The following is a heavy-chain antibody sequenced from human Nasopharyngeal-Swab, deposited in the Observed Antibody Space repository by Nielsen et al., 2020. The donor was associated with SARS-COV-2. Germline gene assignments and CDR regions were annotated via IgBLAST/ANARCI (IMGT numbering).Heavy chain of an antibody. CDR1: GYTFTSYG. CDR3: ARVTPTLYDSSGYLFDY. Sequence: ASVKVSCKASGYTFTSYGISWVRQAPGQGLEWMGWISAYNGNTNYAQKLQGRVTTTTDTSTSTAYMELRSLRSDDTAVYYCARVTPTLYDSSGYLFDYWGQGTLVTVSS. V-gene: IGHV1-18*01. J-gene: IGHJ4*02. CDR2: ISAYNGNT. D-gene: IGHD3-22*01.